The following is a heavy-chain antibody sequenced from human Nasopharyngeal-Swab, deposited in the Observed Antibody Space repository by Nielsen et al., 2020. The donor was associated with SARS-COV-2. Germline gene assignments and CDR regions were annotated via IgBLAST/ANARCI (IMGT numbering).Heavy chain of an antibody. J-gene: IGHJ3*02. CDR3: AKVKSGTSYDAFDI. D-gene: IGHD1-26*01. CDR2: IRVSGDTT. CDR1: GFTFSNYS. V-gene: IGHV3-23*01. Sequence: GESLKISCTASGFTFSNYSMTWVRQAPGKGQEWVSSIRVSGDTTYYADSVKGRFTISRDSSKNTLYLQMNSLRAEDTALYYCAKVKSGTSYDAFDIWGQGTMVTVSS.